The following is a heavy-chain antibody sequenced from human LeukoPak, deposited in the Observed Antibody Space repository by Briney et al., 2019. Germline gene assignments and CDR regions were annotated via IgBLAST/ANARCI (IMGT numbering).Heavy chain of an antibody. CDR3: ARGQYYYDSSGYYPFYY. CDR1: GGSISSYY. CDR2: IHTSGST. Sequence: SETLSLTCTVSGGSISSYYWSWIRQPAGKGLEWIGRIHTSGSTNYNPSLKSRVTMSGNTSKNQISLKLSSVTTADTAVYYCARGQYYYDSSGYYPFYYWGQGTLVTVSS. J-gene: IGHJ4*02. V-gene: IGHV4-4*07. D-gene: IGHD3-22*01.